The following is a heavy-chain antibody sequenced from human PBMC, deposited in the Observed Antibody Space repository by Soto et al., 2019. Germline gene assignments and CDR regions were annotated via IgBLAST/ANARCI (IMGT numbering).Heavy chain of an antibody. Sequence: QITLKESGPTLVKPTQTLTLTCTFSGFSLSTSGVGVGWVRQPPGKALEWLALIYWDDDKRYSPSLKSRLTITKDTSKNQVVLTMTNMHPVDTAPYYCAHHSYYAFWSGYDVEYFQHWGQGTLVTVSS. CDR2: IYWDDDK. D-gene: IGHD3-3*01. CDR1: GFSLSTSGVG. J-gene: IGHJ1*01. V-gene: IGHV2-5*02. CDR3: AHHSYYAFWSGYDVEYFQH.